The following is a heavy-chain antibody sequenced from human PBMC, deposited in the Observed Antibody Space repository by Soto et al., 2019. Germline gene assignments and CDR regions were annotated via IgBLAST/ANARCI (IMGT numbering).Heavy chain of an antibody. Sequence: QVQLVESGGGVVQPGRSLRLSCAASGFTFSSYGMHWVRQAPGKGLEWVAVIWYDGSNKYYADSVKGRFTISRDNSKNTLYLQMNSLRAEDTAVYYCARGAYCTNGVCYEYYFDYWGQGTLVTVSS. CDR3: ARGAYCTNGVCYEYYFDY. D-gene: IGHD2-8*01. J-gene: IGHJ4*02. CDR2: IWYDGSNK. V-gene: IGHV3-33*01. CDR1: GFTFSSYG.